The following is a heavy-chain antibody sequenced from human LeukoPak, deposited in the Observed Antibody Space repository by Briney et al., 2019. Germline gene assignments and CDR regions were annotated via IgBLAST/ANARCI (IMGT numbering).Heavy chain of an antibody. CDR2: INHSGST. J-gene: IGHJ3*02. CDR1: GGSFSGYY. D-gene: IGHD3-22*01. CDR3: ARPPNYYDSSGYYYAAFDI. Sequence: SETLSLTCAVYGGSFSGYYWSWIRQPPGKGLEWIGEINHSGSTNYNPSLKSRVTISVDTSKHQFSLKLSSVTAADTAVYYCARPPNYYDSSGYYYAAFDIWGQGTMVTVSS. V-gene: IGHV4-34*01.